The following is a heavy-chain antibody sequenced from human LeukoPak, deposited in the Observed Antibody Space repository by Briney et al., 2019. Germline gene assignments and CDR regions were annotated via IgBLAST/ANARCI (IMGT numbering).Heavy chain of an antibody. Sequence: GGSLRLSCAASGFTFSDYYMSWLRQAPGKGLEWVSYISSSGSTIYYADSVKGRFTISRDNAKNSLYLQMNSLRAEDTAVYYCASPTQLLWFGELASYGMDVWGQGTTVTVSS. CDR3: ASPTQLLWFGELASYGMDV. J-gene: IGHJ6*02. CDR2: ISSSGSTI. V-gene: IGHV3-11*01. D-gene: IGHD3-10*01. CDR1: GFTFSDYY.